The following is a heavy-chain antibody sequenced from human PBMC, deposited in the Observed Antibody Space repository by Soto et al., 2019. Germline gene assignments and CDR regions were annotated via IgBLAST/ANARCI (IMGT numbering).Heavy chain of an antibody. V-gene: IGHV1-69*04. CDR2: IIPIVDIT. CDR1: GDTLNNYT. J-gene: IGHJ6*02. Sequence: SVKVSCKASGDTLNNYTLSWVRQAPGQGPEWMGRIIPIVDITTYAQKFQGRVTITRDTSASTAYMELSSLRSEDTAVYYCARDLITMVRGTLAGMDVWGQGTTVTVSS. D-gene: IGHD3-10*01. CDR3: ARDLITMVRGTLAGMDV.